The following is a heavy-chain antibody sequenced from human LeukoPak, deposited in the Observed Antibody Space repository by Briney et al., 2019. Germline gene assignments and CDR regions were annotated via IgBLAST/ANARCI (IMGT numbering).Heavy chain of an antibody. CDR2: ISGSGGST. D-gene: IGHD3-22*01. CDR3: AKKGYYDGSGYYMYYFDH. CDR1: GFSFSNYW. V-gene: IGHV3-23*01. Sequence: GGSLRLSCEASGFSFSNYWMSWVRQAPGKGLEWVSAISGSGGSTYYADSVKGRFTISRDNSKNTLYLQMNSLRAEDTAVYYCAKKGYYDGSGYYMYYFDHWGQGTLVTVSS. J-gene: IGHJ4*02.